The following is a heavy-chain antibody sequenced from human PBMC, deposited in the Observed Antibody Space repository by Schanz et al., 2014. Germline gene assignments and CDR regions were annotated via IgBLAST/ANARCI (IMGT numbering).Heavy chain of an antibody. CDR1: GFTFDEYG. J-gene: IGHJ6*02. D-gene: IGHD5-18*01. CDR2: ISWNGGFI. CDR3: AKGSTSMVYDMDV. V-gene: IGHV3-9*01. Sequence: EVQLVESGGDLVQPGRSLRLSCAASGFTFDEYGMHWVRQAPGKGLEWVSGISWNGGFIAYGDAVKGRFTISRDNAKNSLFLQMSSLRAEDTALYYCAKGSTSMVYDMDVWGQGTTVTVSS.